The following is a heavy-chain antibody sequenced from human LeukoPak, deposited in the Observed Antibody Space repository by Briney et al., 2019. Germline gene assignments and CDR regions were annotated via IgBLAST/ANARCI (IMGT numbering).Heavy chain of an antibody. D-gene: IGHD3-3*01. J-gene: IGHJ3*02. CDR1: GFTFSSYS. Sequence: PGGSLRLSCAASGFTFSSYSMNWVRQAPGKGLEWVSYISSSSSTIYYADSVKGRFTISRDNSKNTLYLQMNSLRAEDTAVYYCAKSPSVTIFGAIHRGAFDIWGQGTMVTVSS. CDR3: AKSPSVTIFGAIHRGAFDI. V-gene: IGHV3-48*01. CDR2: ISSSSSTI.